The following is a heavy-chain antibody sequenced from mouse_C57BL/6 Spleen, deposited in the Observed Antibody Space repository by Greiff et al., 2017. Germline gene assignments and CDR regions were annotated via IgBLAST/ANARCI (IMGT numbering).Heavy chain of an antibody. CDR3: ARWGGSSYDAMDY. D-gene: IGHD1-1*01. V-gene: IGHV1-9*01. CDR2: ILPGSGST. J-gene: IGHJ4*01. Sequence: VQRVESGAELMKPGASVKLSCKATGYTFTGYWIEWVKQRPGHGLEWIGEILPGSGSTNYNEKFKGKATFTADTSSNTAYMQLSSLTPEYSAFYYCARWGGSSYDAMDYWGQGTSVTVSS. CDR1: GYTFTGYW.